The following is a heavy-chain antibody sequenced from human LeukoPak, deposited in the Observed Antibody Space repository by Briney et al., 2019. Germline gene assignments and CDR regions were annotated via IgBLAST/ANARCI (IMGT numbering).Heavy chain of an antibody. CDR3: AKGRYYYDSSDAFDI. V-gene: IGHV3-23*01. Sequence: PGGSLRLSCAASGFTFTSYAMSWVRQAPGEGLEWVSAISGSGGSTYYAGSVKGRFTISRDNSKNTLYLQMNSLRAEDTAVYYCAKGRYYYDSSDAFDIWGQGTMVTVSS. CDR2: ISGSGGST. D-gene: IGHD3-22*01. CDR1: GFTFTSYA. J-gene: IGHJ3*02.